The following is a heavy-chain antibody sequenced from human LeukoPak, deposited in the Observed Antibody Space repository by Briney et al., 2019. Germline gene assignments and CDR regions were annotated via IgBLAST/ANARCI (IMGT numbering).Heavy chain of an antibody. Sequence: SETLSLTCTVSGGSISSSSYYWGWIRQPPGKGLEWIGSIYYSGSTHYNPSLKSRVTISVDTSKNQFSLKLSSVTAADTAVYYCASGYRGFSGYDYYYYYYMDVWGKGTTVTVSS. CDR1: GGSISSSSYY. CDR3: ASGYRGFSGYDYYYYYYMDV. CDR2: IYYSGST. V-gene: IGHV4-39*01. J-gene: IGHJ6*03. D-gene: IGHD5-12*01.